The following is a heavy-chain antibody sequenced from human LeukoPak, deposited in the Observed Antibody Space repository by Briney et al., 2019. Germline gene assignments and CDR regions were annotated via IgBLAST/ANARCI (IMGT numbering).Heavy chain of an antibody. CDR1: GFTFSSYG. J-gene: IGHJ4*02. CDR3: ARGGGVRGVNYFDY. V-gene: IGHV3-33*01. Sequence: GRSLRLSCAASGFTFSSYGMHWVRQAPGKGLEWVAVIWYDGSNKYYADSVKGRFTISRDNSKNTLYLQMNSLRAEDTAVYYCARGGGVRGVNYFDYWGQGTLVIVSS. CDR2: IWYDGSNK. D-gene: IGHD3-10*02.